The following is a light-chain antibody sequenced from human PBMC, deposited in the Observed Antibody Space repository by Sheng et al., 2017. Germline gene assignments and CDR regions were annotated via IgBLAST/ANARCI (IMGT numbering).Light chain of an antibody. V-gene: IGLV2-14*03. CDR3: SSYTTSSPLV. CDR1: FSNVAAYNY. J-gene: IGLJ2*01. CDR2: EVT. Sequence: QSGLTQPASVSGSPGQSITISCTGSFSNVAAYNYVSWYQQYPGKAPKLIIYEVTSRPSGVSDRFSGSKSDITASLTISGLQPEDEADYYCSSYTTSSPLVFGGGTKLTV.